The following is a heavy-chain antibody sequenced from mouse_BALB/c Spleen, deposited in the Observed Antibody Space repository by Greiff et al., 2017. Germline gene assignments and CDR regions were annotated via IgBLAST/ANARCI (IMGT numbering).Heavy chain of an antibody. V-gene: IGHV14-3*02. J-gene: IGHJ3*01. D-gene: IGHD2-14*01. CDR1: GFNIKDTY. CDR3: VPYRYDVAD. Sequence: EVKLMESGAELVKPGASVKLSCTASGFNIKDTYMHWVKQRPEQGLEWIGRIDPANGNTKYDPKFQGKATITADTSSNTAYLQLSSLTSEDTAVYYCVPYRYDVADWGQGTLVTVSA. CDR2: IDPANGNT.